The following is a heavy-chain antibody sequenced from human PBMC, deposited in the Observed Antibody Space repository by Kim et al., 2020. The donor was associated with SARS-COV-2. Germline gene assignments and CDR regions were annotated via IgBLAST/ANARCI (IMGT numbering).Heavy chain of an antibody. CDR3: ARDSIQLWYYYYGMDV. D-gene: IGHD5-18*01. J-gene: IGHJ6*02. Sequence: GGSLRLSCAASGFTFSDYYMSWIRQAPGKGLEWVSYISSSGSTIYYADSVKGRFTISRDNAKNSLYLQMNSLRAEDTAVYYCARDSIQLWYYYYGMDVWGQGTTVTVSS. CDR1: GFTFSDYY. V-gene: IGHV3-11*04. CDR2: ISSSGSTI.